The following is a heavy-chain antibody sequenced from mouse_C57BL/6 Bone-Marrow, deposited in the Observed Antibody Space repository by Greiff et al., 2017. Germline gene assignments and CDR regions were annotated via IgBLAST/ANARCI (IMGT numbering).Heavy chain of an antibody. J-gene: IGHJ3*01. Sequence: EVKLVESGGGLVQPGGSLKLSCAASGFTFSDYYMYWVRRTPEKRLEWVAYISNGGGSTYYPDTVKGRFTISRDNAKNTLYLQMSRLKSEDTAMYYCARRPGGYYAWFAYWGQGTLVTVSA. CDR2: ISNGGGST. CDR1: GFTFSDYY. D-gene: IGHD2-3*01. V-gene: IGHV5-12*01. CDR3: ARRPGGYYAWFAY.